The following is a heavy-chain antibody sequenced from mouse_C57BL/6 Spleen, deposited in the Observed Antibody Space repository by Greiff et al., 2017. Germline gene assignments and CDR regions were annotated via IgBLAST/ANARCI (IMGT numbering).Heavy chain of an antibody. Sequence: EVQRVESGPGLVKPSQSLSLTCSVTGYSITSGYYWIWIRQFPGNKLEWMGYISYDGSNNYNPSLKNRISITRDTSKNQFFLKLNSVTTEDTATYYCARAPYGNYDDYWGQGTTLTVSS. CDR3: ARAPYGNYDDY. CDR2: ISYDGSN. D-gene: IGHD2-10*02. V-gene: IGHV3-6*01. CDR1: GYSITSGYY. J-gene: IGHJ2*01.